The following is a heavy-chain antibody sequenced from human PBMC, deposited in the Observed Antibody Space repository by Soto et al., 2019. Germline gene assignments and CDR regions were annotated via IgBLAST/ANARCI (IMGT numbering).Heavy chain of an antibody. J-gene: IGHJ4*02. CDR2: ISYDGSNK. D-gene: IGHD3-16*01. V-gene: IGHV3-30*18. CDR1: GFTFSSYG. Sequence: GGSLRLSCAASGFTFSSYGMHWVRQAPGKGLEWVAVISYDGSNKYYADSVKGRFTISRDNSKNTLYLQMNSLRAEDTAVYYCAKDSQVMPFDYWGQGTLVTVSS. CDR3: AKDSQVMPFDY.